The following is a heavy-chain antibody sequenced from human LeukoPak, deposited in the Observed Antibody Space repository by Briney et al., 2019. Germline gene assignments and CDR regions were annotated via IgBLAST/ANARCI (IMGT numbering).Heavy chain of an antibody. CDR1: GFTFSSYG. V-gene: IGHV3-30*03. J-gene: IGHJ4*02. D-gene: IGHD3-22*01. Sequence: GRSLRLSCAASGFTFSSYGMHWVRQAPGKGLEWVTLISYDGNNKYYADSVKGRFTISRDNSKNTLYLQMNSLRAEDTALYYCARHYYYDSSGYSLDYWGQGTLVTVSS. CDR2: ISYDGNNK. CDR3: ARHYYYDSSGYSLDY.